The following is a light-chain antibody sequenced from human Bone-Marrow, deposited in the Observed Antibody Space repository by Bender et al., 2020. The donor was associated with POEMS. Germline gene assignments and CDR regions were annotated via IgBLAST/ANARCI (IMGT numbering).Light chain of an antibody. CDR3: FCAADSSWV. CDR2: KDS. J-gene: IGLJ3*02. Sequence: SYELTQPSSVSVSPGQTARITCSGEVLAKKYVRWFQQKPGQAPVLVIYKDSERPSGISERFSGATSGTTVTLTISGAQVDDEADYYCFCAADSSWVFGGGTKLTVL. CDR1: VLAKKY. V-gene: IGLV3-27*01.